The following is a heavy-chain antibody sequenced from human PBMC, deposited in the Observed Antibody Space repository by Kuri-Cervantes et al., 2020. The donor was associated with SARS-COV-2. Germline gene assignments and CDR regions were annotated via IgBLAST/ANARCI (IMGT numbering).Heavy chain of an antibody. D-gene: IGHD2-15*01. CDR3: VKAIVVVVAATHFDY. V-gene: IGHV3-64D*06. J-gene: IGHJ4*02. CDR2: ISSNGGST. Sequence: GESLKISCAVSGFTFSDYYMSWVRQAPGKGLEYVSAISSNGGSTYYADSVKGRFTISRDNSKNTLYLQMSSLRAEDTAVYYCVKAIVVVVAATHFDYWGQGTRVTVSS. CDR1: GFTFSDYY.